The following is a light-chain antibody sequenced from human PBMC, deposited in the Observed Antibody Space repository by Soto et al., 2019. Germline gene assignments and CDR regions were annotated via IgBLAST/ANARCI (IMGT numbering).Light chain of an antibody. CDR1: QSISSW. CDR2: DAS. CDR3: QHYNSYSEA. Sequence: IQMNQSPSSLSASVEDRVTITCRASQSISSWLAWYQQKPGKAPKLLIYDASSLESGVPSRFSGSGSGTEFTLTISSLQPDDFATYYCQHYNSYSEAFGQGTKVDIK. V-gene: IGKV1-5*01. J-gene: IGKJ1*01.